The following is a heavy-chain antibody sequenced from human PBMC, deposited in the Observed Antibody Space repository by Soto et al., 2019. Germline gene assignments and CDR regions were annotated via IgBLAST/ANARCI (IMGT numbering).Heavy chain of an antibody. J-gene: IGHJ5*02. CDR2: IIPIFGTA. D-gene: IGHD2-15*01. Sequence: GASVKVSCKASGGTFSSYAISWVRQAPGQGLEWMGGIIPIFGTANYAQKFQGRVTITADESTSTAYMELSSLRSEDTAVYYCARGVVVGRTHWFDPWGQGTLVTVSS. CDR3: ARGVVVGRTHWFDP. V-gene: IGHV1-69*13. CDR1: GGTFSSYA.